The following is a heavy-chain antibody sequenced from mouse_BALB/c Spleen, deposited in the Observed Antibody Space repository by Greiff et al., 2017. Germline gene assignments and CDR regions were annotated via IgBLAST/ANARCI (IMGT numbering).Heavy chain of an antibody. CDR1: GYSFTGYY. CDR3: AREGPTTVVADY. V-gene: IGHV1-26*01. Sequence: EVQLQQSGPELVKPGASVKISCKASGYSFTGYYMHWVKQSHVKSLEWIGRINPYNGATSYNQNFKDKASLTVDKSSSTAYMELHSLTSEDSAVYYCAREGPTTVVADYWGQGTTLTVSS. D-gene: IGHD1-1*01. J-gene: IGHJ2*01. CDR2: INPYNGAT.